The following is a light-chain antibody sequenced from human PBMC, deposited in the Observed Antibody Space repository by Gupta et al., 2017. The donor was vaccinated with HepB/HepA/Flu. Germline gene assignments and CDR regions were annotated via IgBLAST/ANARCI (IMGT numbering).Light chain of an antibody. Sequence: QSALTQPASVSGSPRQSITISCTGTSSDIGSWNVVSWYQQYPGKAPQLLIYEVTKRHAGVANRFSGSKSGNTASLTISGRQAEDEADYYCCAYADANTWLFGGGNKLTVL. CDR2: EVT. CDR1: SSDIGSWNV. J-gene: IGLJ3*02. V-gene: IGLV2-23*02. CDR3: CAYADANTWL.